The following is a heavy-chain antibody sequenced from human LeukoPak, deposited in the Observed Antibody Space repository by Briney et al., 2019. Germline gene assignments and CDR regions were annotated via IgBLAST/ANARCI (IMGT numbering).Heavy chain of an antibody. CDR2: ISSSGSTI. J-gene: IGHJ3*02. D-gene: IGHD1-1*01. CDR1: GFTFSDYY. V-gene: IGHV3-11*01. CDR3: ARIQLERRALGAFDI. Sequence: GGSLRLSCAASGFTFSDYYISWIRQAPGKGLEWVSYISSSGSTIYYADSVKGRFTISRDNAKNSLYLQMNSLRAEDTAVYYCARIQLERRALGAFDIWGQGTMVTVSS.